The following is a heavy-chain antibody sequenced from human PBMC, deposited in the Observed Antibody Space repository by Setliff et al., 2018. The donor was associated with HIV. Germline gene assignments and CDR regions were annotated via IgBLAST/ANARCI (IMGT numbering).Heavy chain of an antibody. J-gene: IGHJ5*02. D-gene: IGHD3-22*01. CDR2: IYYSGST. Sequence: SETLSLTCTVSGGSISNSRYYWSWIRQPPGKGLEWSGGIYYSGSTYYHPSLKSRVTISVDTSKNQFSLKLSSVTAADAAVYYCASRVYYYDSSGYLREEGFDPWGQGTLVTVSS. V-gene: IGHV4-39*01. CDR1: GGSISNSRYY. CDR3: ASRVYYYDSSGYLREEGFDP.